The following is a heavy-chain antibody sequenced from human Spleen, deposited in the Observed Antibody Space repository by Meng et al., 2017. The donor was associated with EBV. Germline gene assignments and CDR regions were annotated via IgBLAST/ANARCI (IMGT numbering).Heavy chain of an antibody. D-gene: IGHD5-24*01. CDR2: IIPIFGTA. V-gene: IGHV1-69*01. J-gene: IGHJ4*02. CDR3: ARLGGLEGATKDY. Sequence: VQAGGEVRKAGSTGEVCWKTSGGSFSSYASSWVRQAPGQGLEWRGGIIPIFGTANCAQKFQGRVTITADESTSTAYMELSSLRSEDTAVYYCARLGGLEGATKDYWGQGTLVTVSS. CDR1: GGSFSSYA.